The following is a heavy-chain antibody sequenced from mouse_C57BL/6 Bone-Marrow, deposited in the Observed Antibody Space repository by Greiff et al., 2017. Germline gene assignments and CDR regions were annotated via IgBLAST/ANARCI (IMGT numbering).Heavy chain of an antibody. CDR2: IDPSDSYT. CDR1: GYTFTSYW. J-gene: IGHJ3*01. CDR3: ATGFAY. V-gene: IGHV1-69*01. Sequence: VQLQQPGAELVMPGASVKLSCKASGYTFTSYWMHWVKQRPGQGLEWIGEIDPSDSYTNYNQKFKGKSTLTVDKSSSTAYMQLSSLTSEDSAVYYCATGFAYWGQGALVTVDA.